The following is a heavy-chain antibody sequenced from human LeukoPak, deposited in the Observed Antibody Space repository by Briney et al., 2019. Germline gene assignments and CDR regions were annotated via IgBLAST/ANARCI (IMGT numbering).Heavy chain of an antibody. V-gene: IGHV5-51*01. J-gene: IGHJ5*02. CDR1: GNTFTSYW. CDR3: ARRGYYDSSGYYLSWFDP. Sequence: GESLKISCKSSGNTFTSYWIAWVRQMPGKGLEWMGIIYPGDSDTRYSPSFQGQVTISADKSISTAYLQWSSLKASDTAMYYCARRGYYDSSGYYLSWFDPWGQGTLVTVSS. D-gene: IGHD3-22*01. CDR2: IYPGDSDT.